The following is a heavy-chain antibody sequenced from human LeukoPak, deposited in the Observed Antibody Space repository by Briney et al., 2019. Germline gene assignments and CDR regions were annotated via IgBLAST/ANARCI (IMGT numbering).Heavy chain of an antibody. CDR2: IKQDGSER. V-gene: IGHV3-7*01. CDR1: GFTFSTSW. CDR3: AKDTVGALDY. Sequence: GGSLRLSCAASGFTFSTSWMAWVRQAPGEGLEWVANIKQDGSERFYVDSVKGRFTISRDNDKNSLSLQMNSVRAEDTAVYYCAKDTVGALDYWGQGTLVTVSS. J-gene: IGHJ4*02. D-gene: IGHD1-26*01.